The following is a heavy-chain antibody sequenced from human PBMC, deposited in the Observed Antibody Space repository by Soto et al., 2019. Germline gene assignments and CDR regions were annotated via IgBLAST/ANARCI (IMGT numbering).Heavy chain of an antibody. J-gene: IGHJ4*02. CDR2: IDPSDSYT. CDR1: GYSFTSYW. Sequence: PGESLKISCKGSGYSFTSYWISWVRQMPGKGLEWMGRIDPSDSYTNYSPSFQGHVTISADKSISTAYLQWSSLKASDTAMYYCARTDSSGYYIEPYYFDYWGQGTLVTVSS. D-gene: IGHD3-22*01. CDR3: ARTDSSGYYIEPYYFDY. V-gene: IGHV5-10-1*01.